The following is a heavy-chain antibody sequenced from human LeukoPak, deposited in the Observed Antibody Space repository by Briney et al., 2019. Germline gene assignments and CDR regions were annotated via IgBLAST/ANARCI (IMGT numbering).Heavy chain of an antibody. J-gene: IGHJ4*02. Sequence: AGGSLRLSCAASGFTFSTYAMSWVRQAPGKGLEWVSAISGSGGSTFNADSVKGRFTISRDNSKNTLFLRMNSLRAEDTAIYYCAKDHPSGYYFDYWGQGTLVTVSS. CDR1: GFTFSTYA. CDR3: AKDHPSGYYFDY. D-gene: IGHD1-14*01. V-gene: IGHV3-23*01. CDR2: ISGSGGST.